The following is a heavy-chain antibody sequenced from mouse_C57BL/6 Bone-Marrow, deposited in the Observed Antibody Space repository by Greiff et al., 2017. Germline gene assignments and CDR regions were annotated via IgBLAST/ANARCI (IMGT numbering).Heavy chain of an antibody. CDR2: INPSNGGT. V-gene: IGHV1-53*01. J-gene: IGHJ2*01. CDR1: GYTFTSYW. Sequence: VQLQQSGTEPVKPGASVKLSCKASGYTFTSYWMHWVKQRPGQGLEWIGNINPSNGGTNYTEKFKSKATLTVEKSSSTAYMQLSSLTSADSAVYYCARPYYYGSSLDYWGQGTTLTVSS. D-gene: IGHD1-1*01. CDR3: ARPYYYGSSLDY.